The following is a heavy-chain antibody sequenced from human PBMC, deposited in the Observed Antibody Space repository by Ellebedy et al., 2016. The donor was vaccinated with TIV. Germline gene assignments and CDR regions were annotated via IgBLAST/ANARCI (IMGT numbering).Heavy chain of an antibody. CDR3: ARRGGFTGSYSYYDY. CDR1: GYTFTNYW. V-gene: IGHV5-51*01. CDR2: IYPGDSDT. Sequence: GESLKISCRASGYTFTNYWLGWVRQMPGKGLEWMGIIYPGDSDTRYSPSFQGPVTIPADNSLSTADLQWSNLKSSDTAIYFCARRGGFTGSYSYYDYWGQGGLVTVSS. D-gene: IGHD1-26*01. J-gene: IGHJ4*02.